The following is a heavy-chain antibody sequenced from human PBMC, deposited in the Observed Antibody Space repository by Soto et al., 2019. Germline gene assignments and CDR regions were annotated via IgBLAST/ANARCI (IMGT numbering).Heavy chain of an antibody. CDR1: GGSIGNDDYS. J-gene: IGHJ4*02. CDR3: ATVIPATRYFAY. CDR2: IYHSGTT. V-gene: IGHV4-30-2*01. Sequence: SETLSLTCTVSGGSIGNDDYSWSWVRQPPGKGLEWIGYIYHSGTTYYNPSLTSRVTISVDGSNNQFSLKLTSMTAADTAVYYCATVIPATRYFAYWGQGTLVTVS. D-gene: IGHD2-15*01.